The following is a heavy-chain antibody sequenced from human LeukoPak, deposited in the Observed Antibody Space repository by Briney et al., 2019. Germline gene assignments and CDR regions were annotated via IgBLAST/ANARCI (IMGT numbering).Heavy chain of an antibody. D-gene: IGHD3-3*01. J-gene: IGHJ4*02. CDR2: TRNKANSYTT. Sequence: GGSLRLSCAASGFTFSNAWMSWVRQAPGKGLEWVGRTRNKANSYTTEYAASVKGRFTISRDDSKNSLYLQMNSLKTEDTAVYYCAVPTYYDFWSGYHYWGQGTLVTVSS. CDR3: AVPTYYDFWSGYHY. CDR1: GFTFSNAW. V-gene: IGHV3-72*01.